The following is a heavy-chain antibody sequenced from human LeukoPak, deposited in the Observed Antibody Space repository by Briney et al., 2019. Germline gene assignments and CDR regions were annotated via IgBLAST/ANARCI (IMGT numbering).Heavy chain of an antibody. Sequence: GGSLRLSCAASGFTFSSYWMHWVRQAPGKGLVWVSRINSDGSSTSYADSVKGRFTISRDNAKNTLYLQMNSQRAEDSAVYYCVTSYCSGGSCYSASGYWGQGTLVTVSS. CDR1: GFTFSSYW. CDR3: VTSYCSGGSCYSASGY. V-gene: IGHV3-74*01. J-gene: IGHJ4*02. D-gene: IGHD2-15*01. CDR2: INSDGSST.